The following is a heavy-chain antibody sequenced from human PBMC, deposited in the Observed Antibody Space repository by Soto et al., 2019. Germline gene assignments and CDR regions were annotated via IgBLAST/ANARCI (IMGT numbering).Heavy chain of an antibody. D-gene: IGHD3-16*01. V-gene: IGHV3-21*01. Sequence: GGSLRLSCAASGFVFSDFQFNWVRQAPGGGLEWLSSITGTSAFTEYAESIEGRFTISRDNPNKLLFLHMDNLRPEDTAVYYCARDNLAFQGAFDLWGQGTLVTSPQ. CDR2: ITGTSAFT. CDR3: ARDNLAFQGAFDL. J-gene: IGHJ4*02. CDR1: GFVFSDFQ.